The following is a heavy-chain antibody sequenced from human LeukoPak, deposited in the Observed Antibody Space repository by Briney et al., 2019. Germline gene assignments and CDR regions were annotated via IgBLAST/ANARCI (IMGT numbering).Heavy chain of an antibody. CDR2: IYPGDPET. D-gene: IGHD7-27*01. V-gene: IGHV5-51*01. CDR3: AKSGAYDAFDF. J-gene: IGHJ3*01. CDR1: GYGFTDYW. Sequence: GESLKISCKASGYGFTDYWIGWVRQMPGKGLEYMGMIYPGDPETRYSPSFQGQVTISADKSINTAYLQWSSLKASDTAMYYCAKSGAYDAFDFWGQGTMVTVSS.